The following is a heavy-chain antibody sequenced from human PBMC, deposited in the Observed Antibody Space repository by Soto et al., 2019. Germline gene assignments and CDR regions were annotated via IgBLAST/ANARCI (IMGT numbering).Heavy chain of an antibody. Sequence: GPTLVNPTQTLTLTCSLSGFSLTTRGVGVGWIRQPPGKAPEWLALIYWDDDKRYRSSLKSRLTINKDTSRNQVVLTMTNMGPVDTATYYCARKTSPYLAYYFDYWGNGALVTVSS. CDR1: GFSLTTRGVG. CDR3: ARKTSPYLAYYFDY. D-gene: IGHD2-21*01. V-gene: IGHV2-5*02. CDR2: IYWDDDK. J-gene: IGHJ4*01.